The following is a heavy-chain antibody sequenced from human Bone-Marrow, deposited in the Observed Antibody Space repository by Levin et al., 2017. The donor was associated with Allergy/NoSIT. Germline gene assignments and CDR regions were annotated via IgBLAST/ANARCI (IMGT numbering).Heavy chain of an antibody. CDR2: ISGRSEST. CDR1: GFTFSNYA. CDR3: ATVSPATVGIADY. Sequence: GESLKISCAASGFTFSNYAMTWFRQAPGKGLEWVSAISGRSESTDYADSVKGRFTVSRDDSKNTLSLQMNNLRVEDTAVYYCATVSPATVGIADYWGQGTLVTVSS. V-gene: IGHV3-23*01. J-gene: IGHJ4*02. D-gene: IGHD2-21*01.